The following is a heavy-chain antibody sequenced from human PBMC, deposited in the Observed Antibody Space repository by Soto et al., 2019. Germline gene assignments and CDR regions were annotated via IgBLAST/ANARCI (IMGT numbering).Heavy chain of an antibody. Sequence: GGSLRLSRAASGFTFDDYAMHWVRQAPGKGLEWVSGISWNSGSIGYADSVKGRFTISRDNAKNSLYLQMNSLRAEDTALYYCAKAVEGIVGATGYFDYWGQGTLVTVSS. V-gene: IGHV3-9*01. D-gene: IGHD1-26*01. CDR1: GFTFDDYA. J-gene: IGHJ4*02. CDR2: ISWNSGSI. CDR3: AKAVEGIVGATGYFDY.